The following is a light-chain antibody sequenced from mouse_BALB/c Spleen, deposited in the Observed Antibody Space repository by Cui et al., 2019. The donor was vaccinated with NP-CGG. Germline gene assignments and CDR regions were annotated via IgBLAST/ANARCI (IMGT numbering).Light chain of an antibody. CDR1: TGAVTNSNY. CDR2: GTN. J-gene: IGLJ1*01. CDR3: ALWYSNHWV. V-gene: IGLV1*01. Sequence: QAVVTQESALTTSPGETVTLTCRSSTGAVTNSNYANWVQEKPDHLFTGLIGGTNNRAPGVPARFSGSLIGDKAVLIITGARTEDEAIYFCALWYSNHWVFGGGTKLTVL.